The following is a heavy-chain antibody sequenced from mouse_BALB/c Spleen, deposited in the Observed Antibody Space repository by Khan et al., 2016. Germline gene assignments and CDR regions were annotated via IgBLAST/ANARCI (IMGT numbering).Heavy chain of an antibody. J-gene: IGHJ3*01. CDR3: ARAGYYGYLVN. D-gene: IGHD1-1*01. Sequence: EVKFLESGGGLVQPGGSLKLSCAASGFDFSRYWMSWVRQAPGKGLEWIGEINPDSSTINYTPSLKDKFIISRDNAKNTLYLQMRKVRSEDTVLYYCARAGYYGYLVNWGQGTLVTVSA. CDR1: GFDFSRYW. V-gene: IGHV4-1*02. CDR2: INPDSSTI.